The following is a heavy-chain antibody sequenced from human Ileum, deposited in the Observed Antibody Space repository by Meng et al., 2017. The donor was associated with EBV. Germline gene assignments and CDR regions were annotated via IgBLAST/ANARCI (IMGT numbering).Heavy chain of an antibody. V-gene: IGHV4-4*02. CDR2: IPHRGSS. D-gene: IGHD3-10*01. Sequence: PVLYTPSRPLSLTSAPTSYSITNHNLWAWVRPPPGKGLAWIGEIPHRGSSAYNPSLKSRVSMSIDKSKNQFSLKLTSVTAADTAVYHCLRGSGGSVWGQGTLVTVSS. CDR1: SYSITNHNL. J-gene: IGHJ1*01. CDR3: LRGSGGSV.